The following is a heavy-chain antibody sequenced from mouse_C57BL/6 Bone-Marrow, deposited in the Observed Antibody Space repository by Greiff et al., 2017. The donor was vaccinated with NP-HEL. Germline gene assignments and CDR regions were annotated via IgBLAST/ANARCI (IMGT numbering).Heavy chain of an antibody. CDR3: ARFSRYYYGSRNAMDY. D-gene: IGHD1-1*01. V-gene: IGHV1-82*01. CDR2: IYPGDGDT. CDR1: GYAFSSSW. J-gene: IGHJ4*01. Sequence: QVQLQQSGPELVKPGASVKISCKASGYAFSSSWMNWVKQRPGKGLEWIGRIYPGDGDTNYNGKFKGKATLTADKSSSTAYMQLRSLTSEDSAVYFCARFSRYYYGSRNAMDYWGQGTSVTVSS.